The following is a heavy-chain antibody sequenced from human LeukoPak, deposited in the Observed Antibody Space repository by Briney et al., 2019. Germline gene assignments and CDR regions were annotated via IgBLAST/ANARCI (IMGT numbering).Heavy chain of an antibody. D-gene: IGHD2-2*02. CDR1: GYTFTSYD. J-gene: IGHJ4*02. CDR3: ARDCSRTSCYTRFDY. Sequence: GASVKVSCKASGYTFTSYDINWVRQATGQGLEWMEWMNPNSGNTGYAQKFQGRVTITRDTSISTAYMELSGLRSEDTAAYFCARDCSRTSCYTRFDYWGQGTLVTVSS. CDR2: MNPNSGNT. V-gene: IGHV1-8*01.